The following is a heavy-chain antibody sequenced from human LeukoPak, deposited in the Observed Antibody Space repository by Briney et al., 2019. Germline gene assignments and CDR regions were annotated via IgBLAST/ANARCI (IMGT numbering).Heavy chain of an antibody. D-gene: IGHD5-18*01. Sequence: GGSLRLSCAVSGLTFSSSWMDWVRQAPGKGLEWVASINPDGNKKYSADSVKGRFTISRDNAENSLYLQMNSLRVEDTAFYYCARDLAYSRLDYWGQGLLVTVSS. V-gene: IGHV3-7*01. CDR2: INPDGNKK. CDR3: ARDLAYSRLDY. J-gene: IGHJ4*02. CDR1: GLTFSSSW.